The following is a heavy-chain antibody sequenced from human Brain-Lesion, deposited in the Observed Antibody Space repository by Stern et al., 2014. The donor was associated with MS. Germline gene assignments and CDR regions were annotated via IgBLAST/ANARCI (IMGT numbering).Heavy chain of an antibody. D-gene: IGHD2-2*01. CDR1: GFTFSRYW. V-gene: IGHV3-7*01. Sequence: EVQLVESGGGLVQPGGSLRLSCAASGFTFSRYWMSWARQAPGKGLEWVAHIKEDGSESHYVDSVKGRSTMSRDNAKNSLYLQMNSLRAEDTAVYHCARGGSRVPDYWGQGTLVTVSS. CDR3: ARGGSRVPDY. CDR2: IKEDGSES. J-gene: IGHJ4*02.